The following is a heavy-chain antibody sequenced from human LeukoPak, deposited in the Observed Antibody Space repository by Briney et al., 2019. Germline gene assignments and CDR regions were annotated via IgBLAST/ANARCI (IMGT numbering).Heavy chain of an antibody. Sequence: SETLSLTCTVSGGSVSSGSYFWSWIRQPPGKGLEWIGYISYSGSTNYNPSLRSRVTMSLDTSKNQFSLKLSSVTASDTAVYYCARENTYGDFQFDSWGQGTLVTVSS. J-gene: IGHJ4*02. CDR3: ARENTYGDFQFDS. CDR1: GGSVSSGSYF. D-gene: IGHD4-17*01. CDR2: ISYSGST. V-gene: IGHV4-61*01.